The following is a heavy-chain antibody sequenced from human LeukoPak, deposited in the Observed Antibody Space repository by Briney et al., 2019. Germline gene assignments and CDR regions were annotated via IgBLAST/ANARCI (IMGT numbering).Heavy chain of an antibody. CDR2: IYYSGST. Sequence: SETLSLTCTVSGGSISSSSYYWGWIRQPPGKGLEWIGSIYYSGSTYYIASLKSRVTISVGTSKNQFSLKLSSVTAADTAVYYCARLGTLNFDYWGQGTLVTVTS. V-gene: IGHV4-39*01. CDR3: ARLGTLNFDY. CDR1: GGSISSSSYY. J-gene: IGHJ4*02. D-gene: IGHD1-1*01.